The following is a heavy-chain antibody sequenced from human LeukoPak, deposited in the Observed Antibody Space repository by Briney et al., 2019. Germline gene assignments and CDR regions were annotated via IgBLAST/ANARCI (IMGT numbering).Heavy chain of an antibody. Sequence: ASVKVSCKASGYTFTSYDNNWVRQATGQGLEWMGWMNPNSGNTGYAQKFQGRVTMTRNTSISTAYMELSSLRSEDTAVYYCARGGRGSYYATFDYWGQGTLVTVSS. V-gene: IGHV1-8*01. J-gene: IGHJ4*02. CDR1: GYTFTSYD. CDR2: MNPNSGNT. D-gene: IGHD1-26*01. CDR3: ARGGRGSYYATFDY.